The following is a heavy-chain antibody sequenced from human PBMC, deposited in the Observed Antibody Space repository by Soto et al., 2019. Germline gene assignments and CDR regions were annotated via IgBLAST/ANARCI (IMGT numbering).Heavy chain of an antibody. CDR3: AREGGVSSDGLYYFDS. J-gene: IGHJ4*02. V-gene: IGHV4-30-4*01. CDR1: GGATPSAQY. Sequence: PXETLSLSITVSGGATPSAQYWTWIRQPPGKGREWLGHIYYSGSTDYNPSLKSRLAISIDTSKNQFSLKLSSVTAADTAVYFCAREGGVSSDGLYYFDSWGQGTLVTVSS. D-gene: IGHD3-10*01. CDR2: IYYSGST.